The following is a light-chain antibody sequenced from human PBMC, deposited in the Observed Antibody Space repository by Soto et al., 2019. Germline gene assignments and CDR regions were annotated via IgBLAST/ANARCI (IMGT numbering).Light chain of an antibody. V-gene: IGKV1-5*01. Sequence: DIQMTQSPSTLSASVGDRVTITCRASQSISSWLAWYQQKPGKAPKLLIYDASSLESGVPSRFSGSGSGTEFILTISSLQPDDFATYYCQQYWGTFGGGTKVEIK. J-gene: IGKJ4*01. CDR2: DAS. CDR1: QSISSW. CDR3: QQYWGT.